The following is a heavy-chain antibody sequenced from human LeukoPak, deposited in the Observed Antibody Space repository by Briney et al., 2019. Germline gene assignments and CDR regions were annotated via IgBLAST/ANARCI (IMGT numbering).Heavy chain of an antibody. Sequence: PGGSLRLSCAASGFTFSSYAMSWVRQAPGKGLEWVSAISDSGGSTYYADSVKGRFTISRDNSKNTLYLQMNSLRAEDTAVYYCAKDGPSYGYFEGLDYWGQGTLVTVSS. D-gene: IGHD5-18*01. V-gene: IGHV3-23*01. CDR1: GFTFSSYA. CDR3: AKDGPSYGYFEGLDY. CDR2: ISDSGGST. J-gene: IGHJ4*02.